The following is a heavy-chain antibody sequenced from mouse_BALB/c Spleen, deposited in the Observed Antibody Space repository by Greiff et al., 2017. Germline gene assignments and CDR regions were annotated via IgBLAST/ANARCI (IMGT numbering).Heavy chain of an antibody. CDR3: TRGTGDWCAY. Sequence: LQQPGSELVRPGASVKLSCKASGYTFTSYWMHWVKQRHGQGLEWIGNIYPGSGSTNYDEKFKSKGTVTVDTSSSTAYMHLSSLTSEDSAVYYCTRGTGDWCAYWGHGTLVTVSA. D-gene: IGHD4-1*01. J-gene: IGHJ3*01. V-gene: IGHV1S22*01. CDR2: IYPGSGST. CDR1: GYTFTSYW.